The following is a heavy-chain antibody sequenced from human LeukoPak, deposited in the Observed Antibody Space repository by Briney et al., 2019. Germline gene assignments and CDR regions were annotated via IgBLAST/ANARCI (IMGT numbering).Heavy chain of an antibody. V-gene: IGHV4-59*01. Sequence: PSETLSLTCTVSGGSISSYYWSWIRQPPGKGLEWIGYIYYSGSTNYNPSLKSRVTISVDTSKNQFSLKLSSVTAADTAVYYCAXXXXXXXXXXXXXXXSYYYGMDVWGQGTTVTVSS. CDR1: GGSISSYY. J-gene: IGHJ6*02. CDR3: AXXXXXXXXXXXXXXXSYYYGMDV. CDR2: IYYSGST.